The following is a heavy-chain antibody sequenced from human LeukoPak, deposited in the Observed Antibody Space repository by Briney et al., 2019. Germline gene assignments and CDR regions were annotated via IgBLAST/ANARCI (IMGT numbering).Heavy chain of an antibody. J-gene: IGHJ5*02. Sequence: PSETLSLTCTVSGGSISSGSYYWSWIRQPAGKGLEWIGRIYTSGSTNYNPSLKSRVTISVDTSKNQFSLKLSSVTAADTAVYYCARGLRYFDWLLADWFDPWGQGTLVTVSS. CDR3: ARGLRYFDWLLADWFDP. CDR1: GGSISSGSYY. CDR2: IYTSGST. V-gene: IGHV4-61*02. D-gene: IGHD3-9*01.